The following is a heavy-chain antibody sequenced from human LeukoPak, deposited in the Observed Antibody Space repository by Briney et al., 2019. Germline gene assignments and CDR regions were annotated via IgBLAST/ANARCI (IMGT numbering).Heavy chain of an antibody. CDR3: ARVGLPYYYGSGSLYYFDY. V-gene: IGHV1-18*01. CDR1: GYTFTSYG. J-gene: IGHJ4*02. D-gene: IGHD3-10*01. CDR2: ISAYNGNT. Sequence: GASVKVSCKASGYTFTSYGISWVRQAPGQGLEWMGWISAYNGNTNYAQKLQGRVTMTTDTSTSTAYMELRSLRSDDTAVYYCARVGLPYYYGSGSLYYFDYWGQGTLATVSS.